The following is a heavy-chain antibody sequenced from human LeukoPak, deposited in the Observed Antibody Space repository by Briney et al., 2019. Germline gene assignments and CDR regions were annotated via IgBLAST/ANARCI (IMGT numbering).Heavy chain of an antibody. V-gene: IGHV3-21*01. CDR2: ISSSSSYI. CDR3: ARDRDYGSGSLDY. J-gene: IGHJ4*02. CDR1: GFHFNTYT. Sequence: GSLSLSCAASGFHFNTYTMNWVRQAPGKGLEWVSSISSSSSYIYYADSVKGRFTISRDNAKNSLYLQMNSLRAEDTAVYYCARDRDYGSGSLDYWGQGTLVTVSS. D-gene: IGHD3-10*01.